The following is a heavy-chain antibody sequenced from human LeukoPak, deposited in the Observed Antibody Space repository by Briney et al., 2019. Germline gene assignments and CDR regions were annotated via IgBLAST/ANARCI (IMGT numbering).Heavy chain of an antibody. J-gene: IGHJ4*02. CDR3: ARGRRTLDY. CDR2: IKQDGSEK. CDR1: GFTFSSYG. V-gene: IGHV3-7*01. Sequence: PGGSLRLSCAASGFTFSSYGMSWVRQAPGKGLEWVANIKQDGSEKYYVDSVKGRFTISRDNAKNSLYLQMNSLRAEDTAVYYCARGRRTLDYWGQGTLVTVSS.